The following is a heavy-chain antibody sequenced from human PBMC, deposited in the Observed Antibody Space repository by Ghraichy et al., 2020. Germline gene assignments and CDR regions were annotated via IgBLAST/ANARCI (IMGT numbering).Heavy chain of an antibody. D-gene: IGHD2-15*01. CDR1: GGSISSGGYY. Sequence: SETLYLTCTVSGGSISSGGYYWSWIRQHPGKGLEWIGYIYYSGSTYYNPSLKSRVTISVDTSKNQFSLKLSSVTAADTAVYYCARYCSGGSCYSDGDWFDPWGQGTLVTVSS. V-gene: IGHV4-31*03. J-gene: IGHJ5*02. CDR3: ARYCSGGSCYSDGDWFDP. CDR2: IYYSGST.